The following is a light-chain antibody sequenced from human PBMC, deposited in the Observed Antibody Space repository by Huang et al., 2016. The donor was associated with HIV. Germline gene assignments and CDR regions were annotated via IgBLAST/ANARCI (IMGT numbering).Light chain of an antibody. Sequence: DMVMTQSPGTLSVSPGERATLSCRDSQSVKKNSAWYKQNPGQAPRHLISGVSTRDTGVPASFSGNGSETEFTLTITSVQSEDSAVYYCQQYNNWPPYDFGQGTKLEIK. J-gene: IGKJ2*01. CDR3: QQYNNWPPYD. V-gene: IGKV3-15*01. CDR2: GVS. CDR1: QSVKKN.